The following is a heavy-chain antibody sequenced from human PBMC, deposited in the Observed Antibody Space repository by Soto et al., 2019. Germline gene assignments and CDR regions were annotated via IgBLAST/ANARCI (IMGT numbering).Heavy chain of an antibody. D-gene: IGHD6-19*01. CDR1: GYTFTRYG. CDR2: ISAYNGNT. V-gene: IGHV1-18*04. CDR3: ARAQIVDSSGWHY. Sequence: ASVNVSCKASGYTFTRYGISWVRQAPGQGLEWMGWISAYNGNTNYAQKLQGRVTMTTDTSTSTAYMELRRLRSDDTAVYYLARAQIVDSSGWHYWGQGTLVTVSS. J-gene: IGHJ4*02.